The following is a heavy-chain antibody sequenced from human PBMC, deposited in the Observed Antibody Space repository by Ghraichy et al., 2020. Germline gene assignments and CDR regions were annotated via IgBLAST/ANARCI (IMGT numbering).Heavy chain of an antibody. D-gene: IGHD6-13*01. CDR1: GFAFRSYA. CDR3: AKESPYSSSRSYYFDQ. CDR2: ISGGDGRT. V-gene: IGHV3-23*01. Sequence: GGSLRLSCAASGFAFRSYAMSWVRHTPGKGLEWVSAISGGDGRTFYAGSVRGRFTISRDDSKNALYLQMNSLRGEDTAVYYCAKESPYSSSRSYYFDQWGQGTLVTVSS. J-gene: IGHJ4*02.